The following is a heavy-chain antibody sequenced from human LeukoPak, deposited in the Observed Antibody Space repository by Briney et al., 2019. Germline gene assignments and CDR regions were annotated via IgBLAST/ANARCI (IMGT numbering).Heavy chain of an antibody. Sequence: PGGSLRLSCAASGFTFSSKYMAWVRQAPGKGLEWVSYISSSSSTIYYADSVKSRFTISRDNAKNSVYLQMNSLRDEDTAVYCCARSRWDCRSTSCYVGYYFDYWGQGTLVTVSS. CDR3: ARSRWDCRSTSCYVGYYFDY. D-gene: IGHD2-2*01. CDR1: GFTFSSKY. V-gene: IGHV3-48*02. CDR2: ISSSSSTI. J-gene: IGHJ4*02.